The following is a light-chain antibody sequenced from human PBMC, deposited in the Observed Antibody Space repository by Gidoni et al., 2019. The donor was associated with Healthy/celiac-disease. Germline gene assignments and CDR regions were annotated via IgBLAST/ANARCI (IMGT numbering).Light chain of an antibody. J-gene: IGKJ4*01. CDR3: QQSYSTPNT. CDR2: AAS. V-gene: IGKV1-39*01. Sequence: DIQMTQSPSSLSASGGDRVTITCRASQSISSYLNWYQQKPGKAPKLLIYAASSLQSGVPSRFSGSGSGTDFALTISSLPPEDFATYYCQQSYSTPNTFXGXTKVEIK. CDR1: QSISSY.